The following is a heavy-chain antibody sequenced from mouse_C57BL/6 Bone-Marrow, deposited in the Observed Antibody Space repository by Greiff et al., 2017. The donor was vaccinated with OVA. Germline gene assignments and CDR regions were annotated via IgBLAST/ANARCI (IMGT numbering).Heavy chain of an antibody. V-gene: IGHV1-82*01. D-gene: IGHD2-5*01. CDR3: ARGSNRFAY. Sequence: VQLQQSGPELVKPGASVKISCKASGYAFSSSWMNWVKQRPGKGLEWIGRIYPGDGDTNYNGKFKGKATLTADKSSSTAYMQLSSLTSEDSVVYFCARGSNRFAYWGQGTLVTVSA. CDR1: GYAFSSSW. CDR2: IYPGDGDT. J-gene: IGHJ3*01.